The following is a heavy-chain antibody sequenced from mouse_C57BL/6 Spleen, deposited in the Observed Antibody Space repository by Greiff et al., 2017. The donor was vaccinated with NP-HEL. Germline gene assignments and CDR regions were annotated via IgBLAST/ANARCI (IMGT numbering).Heavy chain of an antibody. V-gene: IGHV5-9*01. CDR3: ARRGYDYLYYFDY. CDR1: GFTFSSYT. CDR2: ISGGGGTT. J-gene: IGHJ2*01. Sequence: EVKLVESGGGLVKPGGSLKLSCAASGFTFSSYTMSWVRQTPEKRLEWVATISGGGGTTYYPDSVKGRFTISRDNAKNTLYLQMSSLRSEDTALYYCARRGYDYLYYFDYWGQGTTLTVSS. D-gene: IGHD2-4*01.